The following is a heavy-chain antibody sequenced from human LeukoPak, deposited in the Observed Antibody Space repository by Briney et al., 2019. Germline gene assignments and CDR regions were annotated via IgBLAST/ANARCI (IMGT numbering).Heavy chain of an antibody. V-gene: IGHV3-30*02. Sequence: GGSLRLSCAASGFTFSSYGMHWVRQAPGKGLEWVAFVRYDGGGRSYADSVKGRLTISRDNSNKMLYLQTDSLRPEDTAIYYCAKDSGRVTIFGVLIPLDSWGQGTLVTVSS. CDR3: AKDSGRVTIFGVLIPLDS. D-gene: IGHD3-3*01. CDR1: GFTFSSYG. J-gene: IGHJ5*01. CDR2: VRYDGGGR.